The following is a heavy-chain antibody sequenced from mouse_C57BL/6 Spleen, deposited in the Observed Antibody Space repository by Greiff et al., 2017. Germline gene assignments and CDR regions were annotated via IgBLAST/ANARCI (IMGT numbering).Heavy chain of an antibody. CDR3: ARYVESTVVKDAMDY. CDR2: IRNKANGYTT. CDR1: GFTFTDYY. Sequence: EVKVVESGGGLVQPGGSLSLSCAASGFTFTDYYMSWVRQPPGKALEWLGFIRNKANGYTTEYSASVKGRFTISRDNSQSILYLQMNALRAEDSATYYCARYVESTVVKDAMDYWGQGTSVTVSS. D-gene: IGHD1-1*01. V-gene: IGHV7-3*01. J-gene: IGHJ4*01.